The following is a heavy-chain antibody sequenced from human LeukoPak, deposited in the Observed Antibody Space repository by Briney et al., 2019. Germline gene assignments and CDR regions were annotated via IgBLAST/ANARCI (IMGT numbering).Heavy chain of an antibody. CDR1: VGTFSSYA. D-gene: IGHD7-27*01. CDR2: IIPIFGTA. V-gene: IGHV1-69*13. CDR3: ARGLLTRAERPRYYYYMDV. J-gene: IGHJ6*03. Sequence: ASVKVSCKASVGTFSSYAISWVRHAPGQRLEWMGGIIPIFGTANYAQKFQGRVTITADESTSTAYMELSSLRSEDTAVYYCARGLLTRAERPRYYYYMDVWGKGTTVTVSS.